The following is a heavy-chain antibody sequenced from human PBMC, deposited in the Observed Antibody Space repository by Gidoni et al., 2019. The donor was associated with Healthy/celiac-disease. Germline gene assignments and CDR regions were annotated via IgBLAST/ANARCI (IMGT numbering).Heavy chain of an antibody. D-gene: IGHD3-22*01. Sequence: QVQLGESGGGVVQPGRSIRLSCTHSGFPFSCFGIHWVRQAPGKGLEWGAVISYDGSNKYYADSVKGRFTISRDNAKNTRYLQMNSLRAEDTAVYYCAVLRAMIVVVIPYLTPFSRSGGGGMDVWGQGTTVTVSS. CDR3: AVLRAMIVVVIPYLTPFSRSGGGGMDV. V-gene: IGHV3-30*03. J-gene: IGHJ6*02. CDR1: GFPFSCFG. CDR2: ISYDGSNK.